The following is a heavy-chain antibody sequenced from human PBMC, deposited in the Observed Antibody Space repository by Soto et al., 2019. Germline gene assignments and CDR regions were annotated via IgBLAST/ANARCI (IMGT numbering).Heavy chain of an antibody. CDR1: GFTSSSYS. D-gene: IGHD2-21*02. J-gene: IGHJ6*02. CDR3: ARAPWGGDSYGMDV. CDR2: ISSSSSYI. Sequence: EVQLVESGGGLVKPGGSLRLSCAASGFTSSSYSLNWFPQAPGRGLEWVSSISSSSSYIYYADSVKGRFTISRDNAKNSLYLQMNSLRAEDTAVYYCARAPWGGDSYGMDVWGQGTTVTVSS. V-gene: IGHV3-21*01.